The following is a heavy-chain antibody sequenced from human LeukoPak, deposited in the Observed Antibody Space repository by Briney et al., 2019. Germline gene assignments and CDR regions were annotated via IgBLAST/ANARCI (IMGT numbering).Heavy chain of an antibody. V-gene: IGHV3-33*06. CDR1: GFTFSSYG. Sequence: GRSLRLSCAASGFTFSSYGMHWVRQAPGKGLEWVAVIWYDGSNKYYADSVKGRFTISRDNSKNTLYLQMNSLRAEDTAVYYCAKEDRSYSSGYNDYWGKGSLVTVSS. CDR2: IWYDGSNK. CDR3: AKEDRSYSSGYNDY. D-gene: IGHD3-22*01. J-gene: IGHJ4*02.